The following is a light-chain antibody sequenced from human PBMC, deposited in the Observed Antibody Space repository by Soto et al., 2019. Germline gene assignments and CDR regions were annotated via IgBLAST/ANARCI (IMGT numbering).Light chain of an antibody. Sequence: ELVMKQSPATLSVSPGERAPLSCRASQSVSSSLAWYQQKPGQAPRLLIYGASTRATGVPARFSGSGSGTEFTLTISSLQPDDFATYYCQQYNSYSDSFGQGTKVDIK. CDR3: QQYNSYSDS. CDR1: QSVSSS. J-gene: IGKJ1*01. V-gene: IGKV3-15*01. CDR2: GAS.